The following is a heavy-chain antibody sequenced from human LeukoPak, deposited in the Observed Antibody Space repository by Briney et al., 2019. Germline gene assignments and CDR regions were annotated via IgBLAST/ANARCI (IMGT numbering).Heavy chain of an antibody. D-gene: IGHD5-18*01. CDR3: AKDRYSYAFEYSDS. CDR1: GFIFSNYG. CDR2: ISNDGSKK. V-gene: IGHV3-30*18. J-gene: IGHJ4*02. Sequence: PGGSLRLSCAASGFIFSNYGMNWVRQAPGKGLDWVAVISNDGSKKYYADSVKGRFTISRDNSKNTLSLQVSSLRTEDTAVYYCAKDRYSYAFEYSDSWGQGTLVTVSS.